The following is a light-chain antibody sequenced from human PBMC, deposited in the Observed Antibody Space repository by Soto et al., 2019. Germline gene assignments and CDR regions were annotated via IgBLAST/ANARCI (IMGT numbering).Light chain of an antibody. Sequence: EIVMMQSPGTLSLSPGEAATLSCRASQSVSSSYLAWYRQKPGQAPRLLIYGASSRATGIPDRFSGSGSGTDFTLTISRLEPEDFAVYYCQQYGSSPRTFGQGTKVDIK. CDR2: GAS. CDR1: QSVSSSY. J-gene: IGKJ1*01. CDR3: QQYGSSPRT. V-gene: IGKV3-20*01.